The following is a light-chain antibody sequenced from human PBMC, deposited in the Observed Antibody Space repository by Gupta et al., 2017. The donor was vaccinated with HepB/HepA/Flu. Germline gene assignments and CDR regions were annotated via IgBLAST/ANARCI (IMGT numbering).Light chain of an antibody. V-gene: IGLV2-14*03. CDR1: SNDVGGYSY. CDR2: DVT. J-gene: IGLJ2*01. CDR3: TSYTISSTLVL. Sequence: QSALTQPAPVSGSPGQSITISCTGSSNDVGGYSYVSWYQQHPGKAPKLIIYDVTDRPSGVSYRFSGSKSGNTASLTIAGLHTEDEADYYCTSYTISSTLVLFGGGTKLTVL.